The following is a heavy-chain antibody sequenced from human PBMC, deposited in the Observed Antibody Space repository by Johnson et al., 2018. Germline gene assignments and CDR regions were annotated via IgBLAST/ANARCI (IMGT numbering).Heavy chain of an antibody. CDR3: TTGYPTAANAIAYYYYMDV. D-gene: IGHD2-2*01. Sequence: VQLVQSGGGSVKPGGSLRLSCAASGFTFSSYWMSWVRQAPGKGLEWVGRIKSKTDGGTTDYAAPVKGRFTISRDDSKNTLYLQMNSLKTEDTAVYYCTTGYPTAANAIAYYYYMDVWGKGTTVTVSS. CDR1: GFTFSSYW. CDR2: IKSKTDGGTT. V-gene: IGHV3-15*01. J-gene: IGHJ6*03.